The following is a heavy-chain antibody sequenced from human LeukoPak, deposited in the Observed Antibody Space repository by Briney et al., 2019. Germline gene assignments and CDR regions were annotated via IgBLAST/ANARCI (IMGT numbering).Heavy chain of an antibody. Sequence: GGSLRLSCAASGFTFSSYSMNWVRQAPGKGLEWVSSISSSSSYIYYADSVKGRFTISRDNAKNSLYLQMSSLRAEDTAVYYCARDGWELLYDYWGQGTLVTVSS. CDR3: ARDGWELLYDY. V-gene: IGHV3-21*01. CDR1: GFTFSSYS. J-gene: IGHJ4*02. D-gene: IGHD1-26*01. CDR2: ISSSSSYI.